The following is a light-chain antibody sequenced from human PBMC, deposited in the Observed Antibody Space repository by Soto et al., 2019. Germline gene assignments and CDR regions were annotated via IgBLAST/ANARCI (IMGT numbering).Light chain of an antibody. V-gene: IGLV2-14*01. CDR3: SSFTTTSVV. CDR2: DVS. CDR1: SSDFGDYNY. Sequence: QSALTQPASVSGSPGQSITISCTGTSSDFGDYNYVSWYQQQPGKAPKLMIHDVSNRPSGVSDRFSGSKSGNTASLIISVLQAEDEADYYCSSFTTTSVVFGGGTKLTVL. J-gene: IGLJ2*01.